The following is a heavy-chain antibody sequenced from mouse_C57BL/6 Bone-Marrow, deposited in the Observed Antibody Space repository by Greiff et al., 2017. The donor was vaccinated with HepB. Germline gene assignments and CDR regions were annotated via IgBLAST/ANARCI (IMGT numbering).Heavy chain of an antibody. V-gene: IGHV1-69*01. D-gene: IGHD4-1*01. CDR2: IDPSDSYT. CDR3: ARGLGRPFDY. J-gene: IGHJ2*01. CDR1: GYTFTSYW. Sequence: VQLQQPGAELVMPGASVKLSCKASGYTFTSYWMHWVKQRPGQGLEWIGEIDPSDSYTNYNQKFKGKSTLTVDKSSSTAYMQLSSLTSEDSAVYYCARGLGRPFDYWGQGTTLTVSS.